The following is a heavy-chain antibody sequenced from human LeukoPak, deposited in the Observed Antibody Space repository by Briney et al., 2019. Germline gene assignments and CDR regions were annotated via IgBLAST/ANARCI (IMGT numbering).Heavy chain of an antibody. CDR1: GFTFSSYW. CDR3: ARDNPSWFRGVAFDI. V-gene: IGHV3-7*01. D-gene: IGHD3-10*01. Sequence: QAGGSLRLSCAASGFTFSSYWMSWVRQAPGKGLEWVANIKQDGSEKYYVDSVKGRFTISRDNAKNSLYLQMNSLRAEDTAVYYCARDNPSWFRGVAFDIWGQGTMVTVSS. J-gene: IGHJ3*02. CDR2: IKQDGSEK.